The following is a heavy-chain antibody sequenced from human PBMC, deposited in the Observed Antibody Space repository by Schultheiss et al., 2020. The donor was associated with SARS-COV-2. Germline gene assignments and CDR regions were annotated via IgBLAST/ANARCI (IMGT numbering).Heavy chain of an antibody. Sequence: SETLSLTCAVSGGSISSSNWWSWVRQPPGKGLEWIGYIYYSGSTNYNPSLKSRVTISVDTSKNQFSLKLSSVTAADTAVYYCARDRVPWNYVGWFDPWGQGTLVTVSS. CDR1: GGSISSSNW. CDR2: IYYSGST. D-gene: IGHD1-7*01. CDR3: ARDRVPWNYVGWFDP. V-gene: IGHV4-4*02. J-gene: IGHJ5*02.